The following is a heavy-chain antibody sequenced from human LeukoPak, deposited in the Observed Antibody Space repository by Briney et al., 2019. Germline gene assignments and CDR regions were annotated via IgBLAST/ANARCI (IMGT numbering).Heavy chain of an antibody. CDR2: IYYSGST. Sequence: SETLSLTCTVSGGSISSYYWSWIRQPPGKGLEWIGYIYYSGSTNYNPSLKSRVTISVDTSKNQFSLKLSSVTAADTAVYYCAREYSSGWSNYYYYMDVWGKGTTVTVSS. CDR3: AREYSSGWSNYYYYMDV. D-gene: IGHD6-19*01. CDR1: GGSISSYY. V-gene: IGHV4-59*01. J-gene: IGHJ6*03.